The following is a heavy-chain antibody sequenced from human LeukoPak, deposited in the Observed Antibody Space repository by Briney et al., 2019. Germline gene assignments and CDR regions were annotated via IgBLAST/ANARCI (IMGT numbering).Heavy chain of an antibody. CDR2: IYYSGSS. V-gene: IGHV4-39*01. Sequence: SETLSLTCTVSGGSIRSSSNYWGWIRQPPGKGLEWIGSIYYSGSSYYNPSLKSRVTISVDTSKNQFSLRLSSVTAADTAVYYCARHRDDDWGYWGQGTLVTVSS. CDR3: ARHRDDDWGY. D-gene: IGHD2-21*01. J-gene: IGHJ4*02. CDR1: GGSIRSSSNY.